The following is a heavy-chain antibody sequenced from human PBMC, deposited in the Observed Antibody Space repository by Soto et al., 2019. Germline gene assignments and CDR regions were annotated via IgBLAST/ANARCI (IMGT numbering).Heavy chain of an antibody. J-gene: IGHJ6*03. D-gene: IGHD2-15*01. CDR1: GFTFSSYS. V-gene: IGHV3-48*01. CDR3: ARTEADCSGGSCYPSYYMDV. CDR2: ISSSSSTI. Sequence: AGGSLRLSCAASGFTFSSYSMNWVRQAPGKGLEWVSYISSSSSTIYYADSVKGRFTISRDNAKNSLYLQMNSLRAEDTAVYYCARTEADCSGGSCYPSYYMDVWGKGTTVTVSS.